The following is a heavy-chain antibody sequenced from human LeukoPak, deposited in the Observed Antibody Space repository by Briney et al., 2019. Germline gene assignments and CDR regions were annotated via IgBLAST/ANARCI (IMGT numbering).Heavy chain of an antibody. Sequence: GSLRLSCAASGFTFSSYAMSWVRQPPGKGLEWIGSIYYSGSTYYNPSLKSRFTISVDSSKNQFSLRLSSVTAADTAVYYCARHSSYYYESSGYKNWGQGTLVTVSS. CDR3: ARHSSYYYESSGYKN. V-gene: IGHV4-39*01. D-gene: IGHD3-22*01. CDR2: IYYSGST. CDR1: GFTFSSYA. J-gene: IGHJ4*02.